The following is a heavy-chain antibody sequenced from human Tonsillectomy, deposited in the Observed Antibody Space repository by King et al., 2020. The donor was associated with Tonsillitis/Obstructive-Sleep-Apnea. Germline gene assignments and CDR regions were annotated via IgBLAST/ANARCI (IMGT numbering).Heavy chain of an antibody. D-gene: IGHD3-22*01. CDR1: GYTFTDYY. CDR3: ARDPDDTRGYDAFDI. J-gene: IGHJ3*02. Sequence: VQLVESGAEVKKPGASVKVSCKASGYTFTDYYIHWVRQAPGQGLEWMGWIHPKIGGTKYAQKFQGWVTMTRDTSISTVYMEVNRLKSDDTAMYYCARDPDDTRGYDAFDIWGQGTLVTVSS. V-gene: IGHV1-2*04. CDR2: IHPKIGGT.